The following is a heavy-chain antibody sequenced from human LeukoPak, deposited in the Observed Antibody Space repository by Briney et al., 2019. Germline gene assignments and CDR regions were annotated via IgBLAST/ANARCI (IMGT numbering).Heavy chain of an antibody. CDR1: RYTFTSYD. V-gene: IGHV1-8*03. D-gene: IGHD2/OR15-2a*01. J-gene: IGHJ3*02. CDR2: MNPNSGNT. CDR3: ASVGGLYSTYAFDI. Sequence: ASVKVSCKASRYTFTSYDINWVRQATGQGLEWMGWMNPNSGNTGYAQKFQGRVTITRNTSISTAYMELSGLRSEDTAVYYCASVGGLYSTYAFDIWGQGTMVTVSS.